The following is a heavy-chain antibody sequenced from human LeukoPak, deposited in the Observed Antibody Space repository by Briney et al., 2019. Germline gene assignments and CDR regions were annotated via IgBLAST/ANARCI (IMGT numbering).Heavy chain of an antibody. Sequence: PSETLSLTCAVYGGSFSGYYWSWIRQPPGKGLEWIGEINHSGSTNYNPSLKSRVTISVDTSKNQFSLKLSSVTAADTAVYYCASRGDYGSWYYFDYWGQGTLVTVSS. V-gene: IGHV4-34*01. CDR1: GGSFSGYY. J-gene: IGHJ4*02. CDR3: ASRGDYGSWYYFDY. D-gene: IGHD4-17*01. CDR2: INHSGST.